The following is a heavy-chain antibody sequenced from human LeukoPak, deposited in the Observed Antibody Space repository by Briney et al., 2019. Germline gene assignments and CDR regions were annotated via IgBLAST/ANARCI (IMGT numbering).Heavy chain of an antibody. CDR2: ISGSADNT. CDR3: AKHRFESGGYHSTD. CDR1: GFTLSSYA. D-gene: IGHD3-22*01. Sequence: GGSLRLSCTASGFTLSSYAMSWVRQAPGEGLEWVSTISGSADNTNYAEAVKGRFTISRDNSKNTMYLQMNSLRDEDTAVYYCAKHRFESGGYHSTDWGQGTLVTVSS. V-gene: IGHV3-23*01. J-gene: IGHJ4*02.